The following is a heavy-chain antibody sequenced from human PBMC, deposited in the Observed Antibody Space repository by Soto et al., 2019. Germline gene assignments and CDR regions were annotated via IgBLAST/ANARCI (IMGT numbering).Heavy chain of an antibody. Sequence: SETLSLTCAVYGGSFSGYYWSWIRQPPGKGLEWIGEINHSGSTNYNPSLKSRVTISVDTSKNQFSLKLSSVTAADTAVYYCARVMVAATPLYAFDIWGQGTMVTVSS. CDR1: GGSFSGYY. CDR3: ARVMVAATPLYAFDI. V-gene: IGHV4-34*01. J-gene: IGHJ3*02. D-gene: IGHD2-15*01. CDR2: INHSGST.